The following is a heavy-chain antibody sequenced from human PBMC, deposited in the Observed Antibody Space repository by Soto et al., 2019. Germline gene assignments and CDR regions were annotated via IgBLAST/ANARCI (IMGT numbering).Heavy chain of an antibody. CDR1: GFPFSAYG. D-gene: IGHD1-1*01. CDR2: ISNAASSK. J-gene: IGHJ4*02. V-gene: IGHV3-48*01. CDR3: ARGDWSSGY. Sequence: EVKLVESGGKLLQPGGSLSLSCAASGFPFSAYGMNWVRQAPGKGLEWVSYISNAASSKYYADSVKGRFTVSRDNAKGSLYLQMDSLRAEDTAVYYCARGDWSSGYWGQGTLVTVSS.